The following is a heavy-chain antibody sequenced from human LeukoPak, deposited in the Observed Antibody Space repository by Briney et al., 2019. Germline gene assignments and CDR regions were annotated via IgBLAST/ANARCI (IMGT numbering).Heavy chain of an antibody. J-gene: IGHJ4*02. CDR3: ARHGYYYGSGSYLLPDY. CDR2: MYYSGST. V-gene: IGHV4-39*01. CDR1: GGSISSSSYY. D-gene: IGHD3-10*01. Sequence: SETLSLTCTVSGGSISSSSYYWGWIRQPPGKGLEWIGTMYYSGSTYYNPSLESRVTISVDTSKNQFSLKLSSVTAAETAVYYCARHGYYYGSGSYLLPDYWGQGTLVTVSS.